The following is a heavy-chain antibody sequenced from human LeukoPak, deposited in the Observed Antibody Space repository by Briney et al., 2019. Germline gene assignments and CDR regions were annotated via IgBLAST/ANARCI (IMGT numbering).Heavy chain of an antibody. CDR1: RYTFTSYA. V-gene: IGHV1-18*01. Sequence: EATVKVSCKASRYTFTSYAMHWVRQAPGQRLEWMGWISAYNGNTNYAQKLQGRVTMTTDTSTSTAYMELRSLRSDDTAVYYCARDGTSDGGGAFDYWGQGTLVTVSS. D-gene: IGHD3-16*01. CDR2: ISAYNGNT. J-gene: IGHJ4*02. CDR3: ARDGTSDGGGAFDY.